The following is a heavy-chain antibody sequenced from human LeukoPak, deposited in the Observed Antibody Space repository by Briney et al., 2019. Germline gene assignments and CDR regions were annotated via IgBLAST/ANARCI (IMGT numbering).Heavy chain of an antibody. CDR3: ARGYCRSTSCHEPPLYGMDV. J-gene: IGHJ6*02. Sequence: ASVRVSCKASGYRFTSYGFTWVRQAPGQGLEWLGWISAYNGDTTYAQKMQGRVTMTTDTSTSTAYMELRSLISDDTAVYYCARGYCRSTSCHEPPLYGMDVWGQGTTVTVS. CDR1: GYRFTSYG. V-gene: IGHV1-18*01. CDR2: ISAYNGDT. D-gene: IGHD2-2*01.